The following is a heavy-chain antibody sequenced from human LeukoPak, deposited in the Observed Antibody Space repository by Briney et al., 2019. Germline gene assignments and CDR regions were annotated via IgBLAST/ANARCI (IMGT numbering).Heavy chain of an antibody. V-gene: IGHV3-23*01. CDR2: ISGSGGST. CDR1: GFTFSSYA. CDR3: AKRFDRGYHRDYYYGMDV. J-gene: IGHJ6*02. Sequence: PGGSLRLSCAASGFTFSSYAMSWVRQAPGKGLEWVSAISGSGGSTYYADSVKGRFTISRDNSKNTLYLQMNSLRAEDTAVYYCAKRFDRGYHRDYYYGMDVWGQGTTVTVSS. D-gene: IGHD3-22*01.